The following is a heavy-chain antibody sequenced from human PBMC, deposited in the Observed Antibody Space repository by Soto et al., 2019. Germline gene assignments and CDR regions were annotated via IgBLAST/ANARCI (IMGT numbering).Heavy chain of an antibody. CDR3: AREDIVVVVAATRGDAFDI. CDR1: GGSFSGYY. J-gene: IGHJ3*02. V-gene: IGHV4-34*01. D-gene: IGHD2-15*01. CDR2: INHSGST. Sequence: SETLSLTCAVYGGSFSGYYWSWIRQPPGKGLEWIGEINHSGSTNYNPSLKSRVTISVDTSKNQFSLKLSSVTAADTAVYYCAREDIVVVVAATRGDAFDIWGQGTMVTVSS.